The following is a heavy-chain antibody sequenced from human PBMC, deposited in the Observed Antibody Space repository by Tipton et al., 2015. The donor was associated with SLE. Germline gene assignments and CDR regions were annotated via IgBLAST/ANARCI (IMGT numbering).Heavy chain of an antibody. CDR1: GFTFSSYW. D-gene: IGHD1-26*01. CDR3: AREASYPFGMDV. V-gene: IGHV3-30*03. Sequence: RSLRLSCAASGFTFSSYWMSWVRQAPGKGLEWVAVISYDGSNKYYADSVKGRFTISRDNSKNTLYLQMNSLRAEDTAVYYCAREASYPFGMDVWGQGTTVTVSS. CDR2: ISYDGSNK. J-gene: IGHJ6*02.